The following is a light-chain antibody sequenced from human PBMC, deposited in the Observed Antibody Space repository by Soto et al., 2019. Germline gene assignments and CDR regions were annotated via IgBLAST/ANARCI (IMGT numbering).Light chain of an antibody. CDR2: DAS. V-gene: IGKV1-5*01. Sequence: DIQMTQSPSTLSASVGDRVTITCRASQSISSWLAWYQQQPGKAHKLLIYDASSLESGVPSRFSGSGSGTEFTLTISSLQPDDFATSYCQQYNSYWTFGQGTKVEIK. J-gene: IGKJ1*01. CDR3: QQYNSYWT. CDR1: QSISSW.